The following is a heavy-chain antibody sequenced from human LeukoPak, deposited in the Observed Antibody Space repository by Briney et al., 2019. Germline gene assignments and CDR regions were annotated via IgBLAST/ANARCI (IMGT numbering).Heavy chain of an antibody. CDR3: AKDMRFDWTPYYFDY. CDR2: TSGSGGST. D-gene: IGHD3-9*01. V-gene: IGHV3-23*01. J-gene: IGHJ4*02. CDR1: GFTFSSYA. Sequence: AGGSLRLSCAASGFTFSSYAMSWVRQAPGKGLEWVSATSGSGGSTYYADSVKGRFTIPRDNSKNTLYLQMNSLRAEDTAVYYCAKDMRFDWTPYYFDYWGQGTLVTVSS.